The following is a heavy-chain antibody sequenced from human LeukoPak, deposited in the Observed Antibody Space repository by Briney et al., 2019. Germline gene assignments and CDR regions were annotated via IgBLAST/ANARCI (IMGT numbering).Heavy chain of an antibody. V-gene: IGHV3-74*01. J-gene: IGHJ6*03. D-gene: IGHD3-3*01. Sequence: PGGSLSLSRAASRFTFSSHWMHWVRHAPGEGLVWVSRINTDWSSTSYADSVKGRFTISRDNPKNTLSLHMNRLRAEATAGYYCARVVLVYDVWSGQATYYRDVWGKGTAVRVSS. CDR2: INTDWSST. CDR1: RFTFSSHW. CDR3: ARVVLVYDVWSGQATYYRDV.